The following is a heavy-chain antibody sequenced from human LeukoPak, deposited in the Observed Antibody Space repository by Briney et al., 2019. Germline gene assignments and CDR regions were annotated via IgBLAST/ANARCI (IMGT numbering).Heavy chain of an antibody. CDR2: IIPILGIA. Sequence: GASVKVSCKASGGTFSSYAISWVRQAPGQGLEWMGRIIPILGIANYAQKFQGRVTITADKSTSTAYMELSSLRSEDTAVYYCARGDRSSSWYGYWGQGTLVTVSS. J-gene: IGHJ4*02. CDR1: GGTFSSYA. CDR3: ARGDRSSSWYGY. D-gene: IGHD6-13*01. V-gene: IGHV1-69*04.